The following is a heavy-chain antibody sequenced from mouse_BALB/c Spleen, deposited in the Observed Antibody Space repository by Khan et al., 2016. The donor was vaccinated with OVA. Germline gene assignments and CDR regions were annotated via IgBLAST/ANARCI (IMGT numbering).Heavy chain of an antibody. Sequence: EVKLLESGPSLVKPSQTLSLTCSVTGDSITTGYWNWIRKFPGNKLEYMGYIIYTGYTYYNPSLKSRISITRHTSTNQYYLQLNSVTDEDTATYYSARSTYRDAFVYWGQGTLVTVSA. V-gene: IGHV3-8*02. CDR3: ARSTYRDAFVY. D-gene: IGHD3-1*01. CDR1: GDSITTGY. CDR2: IIYTGYT. J-gene: IGHJ3*01.